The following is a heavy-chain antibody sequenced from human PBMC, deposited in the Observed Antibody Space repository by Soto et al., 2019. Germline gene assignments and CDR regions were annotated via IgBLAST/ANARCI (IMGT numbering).Heavy chain of an antibody. CDR2: ISGSGGST. J-gene: IGHJ4*02. V-gene: IGHV3-23*01. CDR3: AKAQDIVLMVYAFFDY. Sequence: GSLRLSCAASGFTFSSYAMSWVRQAPGKGLEWVSAISGSGGSTYYADSVKGRFTISRDNSKNTLYLQMNSLRAEDTAVYYCAKAQDIVLMVYAFFDYWGQGTLVTVSS. D-gene: IGHD2-8*01. CDR1: GFTFSSYA.